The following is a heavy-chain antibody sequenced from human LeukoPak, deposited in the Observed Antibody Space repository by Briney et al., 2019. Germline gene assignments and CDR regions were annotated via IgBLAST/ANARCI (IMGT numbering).Heavy chain of an antibody. J-gene: IGHJ5*02. CDR1: GYTFTGYY. Sequence: GASVKVSCKASGYTFTGYYMHWVRQAPGQGLEWMGRINPNSGGTNYAQKFQGRVTMTRDTSISTAYMELSRLRSDDTAVYYCARIGIVGAYTWFDPWGQGTLVTVSS. CDR3: ARIGIVGAYTWFDP. V-gene: IGHV1-2*06. CDR2: INPNSGGT. D-gene: IGHD1-26*01.